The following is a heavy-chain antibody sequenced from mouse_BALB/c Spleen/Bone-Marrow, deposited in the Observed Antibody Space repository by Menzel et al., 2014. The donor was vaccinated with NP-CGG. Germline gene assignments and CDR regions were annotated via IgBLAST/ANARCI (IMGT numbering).Heavy chain of an antibody. V-gene: IGHV1-4*01. Sequence: VKLVESGAELARPGASVWMSCKASGYTFTSYPMNWVKQRPGQGLEWIGYINPSSGYTNYNQKFKDKATLTADKSSSTAYMQLSSLTSEDSAVYYCTRRAAYYFDYWGQGTTLTVSS. CDR2: INPSSGYT. CDR1: GYTFTSYP. D-gene: IGHD3-3*01. J-gene: IGHJ2*01. CDR3: TRRAAYYFDY.